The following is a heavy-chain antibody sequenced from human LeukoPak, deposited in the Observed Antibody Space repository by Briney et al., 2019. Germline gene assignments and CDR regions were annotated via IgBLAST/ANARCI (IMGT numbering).Heavy chain of an antibody. CDR1: GFTFSNAW. Sequence: PGGSLRLSCAASGFTFSNAWMSWVCQAPGKGLEWVGRIKSKTDGGTTDYAAPVKGRFTISRDDSKNTLYLQINSLKTEDTAVYYCTTPYNYDSSGYPGDWSQGTLVTVSS. CDR3: TTPYNYDSSGYPGD. J-gene: IGHJ4*02. V-gene: IGHV3-15*01. CDR2: IKSKTDGGTT. D-gene: IGHD3-22*01.